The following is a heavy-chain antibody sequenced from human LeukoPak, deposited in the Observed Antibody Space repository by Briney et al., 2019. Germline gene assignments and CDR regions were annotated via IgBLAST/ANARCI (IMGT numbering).Heavy chain of an antibody. Sequence: GGSLRLSCAASGFTFSSYGMSWVRQAPGKGLEWVSSISTSGLYIYYADSVKGRFTISRDDARNSVYLEMNSLRADDTAVYYCASQGSGYDSPIDYWGQGTLVTVSS. CDR1: GFTFSSYG. J-gene: IGHJ4*02. D-gene: IGHD5-12*01. CDR2: ISTSGLYI. CDR3: ASQGSGYDSPIDY. V-gene: IGHV3-21*01.